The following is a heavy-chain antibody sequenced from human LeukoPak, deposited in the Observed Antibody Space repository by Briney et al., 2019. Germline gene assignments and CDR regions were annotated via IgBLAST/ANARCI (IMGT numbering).Heavy chain of an antibody. V-gene: IGHV1-24*01. Sequence: ASVKVSCKASGYTFTGYYIHWVRQAPGKGLEWMGGFDPEDGETIYAQKFQGRVTMTEDTSTDTAYMELSSLRSEDTAVYYCATDAEPRFLEWLLPPAVRRDYYYYGMDVWGQGTTVTVSS. CDR1: GYTFTGYY. CDR2: FDPEDGET. D-gene: IGHD3-3*01. CDR3: ATDAEPRFLEWLLPPAVRRDYYYYGMDV. J-gene: IGHJ6*02.